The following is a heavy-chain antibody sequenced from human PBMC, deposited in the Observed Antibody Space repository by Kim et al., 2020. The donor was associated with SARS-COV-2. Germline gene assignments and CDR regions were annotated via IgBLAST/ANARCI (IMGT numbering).Heavy chain of an antibody. Sequence: GGSLRLSCAASGFTFSSYGMHWVRQAPGKGLEWVAVISYDGSNKYYADSVKGRFTISRDNSKNTLYLQMNSLRAEDTAVYYCAKGEQWLVPLYXDYWGQGTLVTVSS. CDR3: AKGEQWLVPLYXDY. CDR1: GFTFSSYG. J-gene: IGHJ4*02. D-gene: IGHD6-19*01. V-gene: IGHV3-30*18. CDR2: ISYDGSNK.